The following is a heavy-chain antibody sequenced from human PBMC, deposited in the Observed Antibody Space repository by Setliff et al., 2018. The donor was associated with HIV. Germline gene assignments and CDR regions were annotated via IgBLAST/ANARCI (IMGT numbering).Heavy chain of an antibody. Sequence: SVKVSCKASGYTFTSYAISWVRQAPGQGLEWMGGIIPIFGTANYAQKFQGRVTITTDEPTSTAYMELSSLRSEDTAVYYCAGPTPSSSSWYYYGMDVWGQGTTVTVSS. V-gene: IGHV1-69*05. CDR2: IIPIFGTA. D-gene: IGHD6-13*01. CDR1: GYTFTSYA. J-gene: IGHJ6*02. CDR3: AGPTPSSSSWYYYGMDV.